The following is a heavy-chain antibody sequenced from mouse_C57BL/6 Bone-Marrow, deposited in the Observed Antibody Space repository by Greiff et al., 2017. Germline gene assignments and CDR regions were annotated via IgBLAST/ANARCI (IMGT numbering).Heavy chain of an antibody. Sequence: QVQLQQSGAELVRPGTSVKVSCKASGYAFTNYLIEWVKQRPGQGLEWIGVINPGSGGTNYNEKFKGKATLTADKSSSTAYMQLSSLTSEDSAVYYCARVATVLEAYWGQGTLVTVSA. J-gene: IGHJ3*01. CDR3: ARVATVLEAY. CDR2: INPGSGGT. CDR1: GYAFTNYL. V-gene: IGHV1-54*01. D-gene: IGHD1-1*01.